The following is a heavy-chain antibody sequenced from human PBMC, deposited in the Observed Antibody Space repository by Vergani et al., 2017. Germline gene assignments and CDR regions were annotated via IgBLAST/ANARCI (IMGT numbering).Heavy chain of an antibody. CDR2: MDYSGST. Sequence: QVQLQELGPGLVKPSETLSLTCTVSGDSVISTYYHWGWIRQPPGKGLEWIGSMDYSGSTSYNPSLESRISISFETPKNQFSLRLTSVTAADTAVYYCASKRGACRAAYCHSYDFWGPGTLVGVSS. CDR1: GDSVISTYYH. CDR3: ASKRGACRAAYCHSYDF. J-gene: IGHJ4*02. V-gene: IGHV4-39*01. D-gene: IGHD2-15*01.